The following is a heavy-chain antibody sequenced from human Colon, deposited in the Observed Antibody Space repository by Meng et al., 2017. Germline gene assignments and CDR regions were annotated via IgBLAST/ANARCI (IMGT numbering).Heavy chain of an antibody. CDR2: IYDYGRT. J-gene: IGHJ4*02. Sequence: VQLRESGPGLVKPSGTLSLTCTVSGGPFTSGNFWGWVRQTPGKGLEWIGEIYDYGRTNYNPSLMSRVTISIDKSKSQFSLDLSSVIAADTAVYYCCGGIAGTGRPLYFDYWGQGTLVTVSS. CDR1: GGPFTSGNF. D-gene: IGHD1-14*01. CDR3: CGGIAGTGRPLYFDY. V-gene: IGHV4-4*02.